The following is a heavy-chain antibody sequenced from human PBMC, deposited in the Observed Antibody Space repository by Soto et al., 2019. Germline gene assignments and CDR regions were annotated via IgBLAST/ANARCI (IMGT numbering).Heavy chain of an antibody. Sequence: SETLSLTCTVSGGSISSYYWSWIRQPPGKGLEWIGYIYYSGSTNYNPSLKSRVTISVDTSKNQFSLKLSSVTAADTAVYYCARKTDSFPAYDFWSGSSVGGMDVWGQGTTVTVSS. CDR2: IYYSGST. CDR1: GGSISSYY. CDR3: ARKTDSFPAYDFWSGSSVGGMDV. J-gene: IGHJ6*02. D-gene: IGHD3-3*01. V-gene: IGHV4-59*01.